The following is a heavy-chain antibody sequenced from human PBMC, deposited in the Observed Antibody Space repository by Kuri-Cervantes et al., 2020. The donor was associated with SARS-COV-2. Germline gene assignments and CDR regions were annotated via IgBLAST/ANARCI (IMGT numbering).Heavy chain of an antibody. CDR2: VSGSGVCT. CDR3: ARGFELLREFDL. Sequence: GGSLRLSCTASGFTFSSYAMSWVRQVPGKGLEWVSTVSGSGVCTYYADSVKGRFTISRDNSKNTLYLQMNSLRTEDTAVYYCARGFELLREFDLWGRGTLVTVSS. CDR1: GFTFSSYA. J-gene: IGHJ2*01. D-gene: IGHD1-7*01. V-gene: IGHV3-23*01.